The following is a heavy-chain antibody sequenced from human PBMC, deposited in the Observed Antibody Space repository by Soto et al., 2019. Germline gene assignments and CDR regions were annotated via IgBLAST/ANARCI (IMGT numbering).Heavy chain of an antibody. CDR1: GFTFSSYS. Sequence: GGSLRLSCAASGFTFSSYSMNWVRQAPGKGLEWVSSISSSSSYIYYADSVKGRFTISRDNAKNSLYLQMNSLRAEDTAVYYCARDPDRGVRVGAFDIWGQGTMVTVSS. CDR3: ARDPDRGVRVGAFDI. J-gene: IGHJ3*02. V-gene: IGHV3-21*01. CDR2: ISSSSSYI. D-gene: IGHD3-10*01.